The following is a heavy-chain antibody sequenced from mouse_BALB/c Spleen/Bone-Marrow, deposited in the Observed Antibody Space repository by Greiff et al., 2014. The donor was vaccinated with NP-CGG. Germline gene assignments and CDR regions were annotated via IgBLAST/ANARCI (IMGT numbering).Heavy chain of an antibody. CDR3: ARRDYGIRENYYAMDY. CDR2: IYPGDGDT. Sequence: QVQLQQPGAELARPGASVKLSCKASGYTFTSYWMQWVKQRPGQGLEWIGAIYPGDGDTRYTQKFKGKATLTADKSSSTAYMQLSSLASGDSAVYYCARRDYGIRENYYAMDYWGQGTSVTVSS. D-gene: IGHD1-2*01. CDR1: GYTFTSYW. V-gene: IGHV1-87*01. J-gene: IGHJ4*01.